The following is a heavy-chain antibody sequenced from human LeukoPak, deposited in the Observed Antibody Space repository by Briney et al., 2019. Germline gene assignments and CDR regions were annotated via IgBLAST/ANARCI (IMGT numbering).Heavy chain of an antibody. J-gene: IGHJ4*02. CDR3: ARGTYYYGSGSYYPPDY. Sequence: PGGSLRLSCAASGFTFSSYAMHWVSQAPGKGLEWVAVIAYDGTCKYYADSVKGRFTISRDNSKTTLYLEMNSLRAEDTAVYYCARGTYYYGSGSYYPPDYWGQGTLVTVSS. CDR1: GFTFSSYA. CDR2: IAYDGTCK. D-gene: IGHD3-10*01. V-gene: IGHV3-30*04.